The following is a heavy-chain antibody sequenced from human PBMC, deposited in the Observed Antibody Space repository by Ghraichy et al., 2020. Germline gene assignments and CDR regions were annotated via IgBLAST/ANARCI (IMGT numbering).Heavy chain of an antibody. D-gene: IGHD1-7*01. CDR3: ASGTGTFDY. CDR2: TYFRSKWLT. CDR1: GVSVSSNGAA. Sequence: QTLSLTCAISGVSVSSNGAAWNWIRQSPSRGLEWLGRTYFRSKWLTDYAVSVISRIIINSDTSKNQFSLQLDSVTPEDTAVYYCASGTGTFDYWGQGTLVTVSS. V-gene: IGHV6-1*01. J-gene: IGHJ4*02.